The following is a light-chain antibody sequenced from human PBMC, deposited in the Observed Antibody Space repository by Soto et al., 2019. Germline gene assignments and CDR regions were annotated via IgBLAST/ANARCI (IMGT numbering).Light chain of an antibody. Sequence: QSARNQPDSVSGSPGQSITISCTGSSRDVGGYNYVSWYQQHPGKAPKLMIYDVSNRPSGISDRFSGSKSGNTASLTISGLQAEDEADYYCNSYTSSNTYVFGTGTKVTVL. CDR2: DVS. J-gene: IGLJ1*01. CDR1: SRDVGGYNY. CDR3: NSYTSSNTYV. V-gene: IGLV2-14*01.